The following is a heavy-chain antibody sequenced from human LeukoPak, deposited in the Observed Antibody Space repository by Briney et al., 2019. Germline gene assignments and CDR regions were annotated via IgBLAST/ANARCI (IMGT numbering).Heavy chain of an antibody. CDR1: GGTFSSYA. D-gene: IGHD6-6*01. CDR3: AREGLSIAVSDY. CDR2: IIPILGIA. Sequence: SVKVSCKASGGTFSSYAISWVRQAPGQGREWMGRIIPILGIANYAQKFQGRVTITADKSTSTAYMELSSLRSEDTAVYYCAREGLSIAVSDYWGQGTLVTVSS. J-gene: IGHJ4*02. V-gene: IGHV1-69*04.